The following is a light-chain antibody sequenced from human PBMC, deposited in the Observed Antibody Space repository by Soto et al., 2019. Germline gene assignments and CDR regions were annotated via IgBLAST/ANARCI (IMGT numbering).Light chain of an antibody. Sequence: QSVLTQPASVSGSPGQSITISCTGTSSDVGGHNYVSWYQQHPGKAPKLMIYEVSKRPSGDSTRFSGSKSGNTASLTISGLQADDEADYYCCSYATGSSLVFGGGTKLTVL. V-gene: IGLV2-23*02. J-gene: IGLJ2*01. CDR1: SSDVGGHNY. CDR3: CSYATGSSLV. CDR2: EVS.